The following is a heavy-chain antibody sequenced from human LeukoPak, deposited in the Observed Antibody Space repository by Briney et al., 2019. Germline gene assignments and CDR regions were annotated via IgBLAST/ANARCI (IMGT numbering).Heavy chain of an antibody. D-gene: IGHD3-10*01. Sequence: SGTLSLTCAVSGGSISSSNWWSWVRQPPGKGLEWIGEIYHSGSTNYNPSLKSRVTISVDKSKNQFSLKLSSVTAADTAVYYCARRGRFSGSGSYSLFYYYYYMDVWGKGTTVTVSS. CDR2: IYHSGST. J-gene: IGHJ6*03. CDR3: ARRGRFSGSGSYSLFYYYYYMDV. CDR1: GGSISSSNW. V-gene: IGHV4-4*02.